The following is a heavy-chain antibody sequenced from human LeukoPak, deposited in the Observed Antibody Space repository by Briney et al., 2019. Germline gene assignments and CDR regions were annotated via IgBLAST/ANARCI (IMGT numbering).Heavy chain of an antibody. CDR3: ARGVIGGGSSWYKVSPRFDY. V-gene: IGHV1-8*01. Sequence: ASVKVSCKASGYTFTSYDINWVRQATGQGLEWMGWINSNSGNTGYAQKFQGRVTMTRNTSVSTVYMELSSLRSEDTAVYYCARGVIGGGSSWYKVSPRFDYWGQGTLVTVSS. CDR2: INSNSGNT. CDR1: GYTFTSYD. J-gene: IGHJ4*02. D-gene: IGHD6-13*01.